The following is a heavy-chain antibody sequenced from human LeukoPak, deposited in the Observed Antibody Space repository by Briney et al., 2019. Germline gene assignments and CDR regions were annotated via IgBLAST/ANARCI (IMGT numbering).Heavy chain of an antibody. D-gene: IGHD3-3*01. V-gene: IGHV3-30*18. CDR2: ISSDGSNK. CDR1: GFIFSSYG. CDR3: AKDFGLFDC. J-gene: IGHJ4*02. Sequence: GGSLRLSCAASGFIFSSYGMHWVRQAPGKGLEWVAVISSDGSNKYYADSVKGRFIISRDNSKNTLYLRMNSLRAEDTAVYYCAKDFGLFDCWGQGTLVTVSS.